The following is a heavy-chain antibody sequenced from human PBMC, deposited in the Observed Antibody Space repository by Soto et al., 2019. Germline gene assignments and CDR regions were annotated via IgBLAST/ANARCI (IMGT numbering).Heavy chain of an antibody. CDR1: GGSISSSDYY. CDR3: VRRYGCGSPNWFHP. Sequence: PLETLSRTCNVSGGSISSSDYYWGWIRHPPGKVLEWIGSVYYSGSTFYNPSLKSRVTISVHTSKNQFALKLSAVTAADTAVYYCVRRYGCGSPNWFHPWGQGTLVTVS. J-gene: IGHJ5*02. V-gene: IGHV4-39*01. D-gene: IGHD3-10*01. CDR2: VYYSGST.